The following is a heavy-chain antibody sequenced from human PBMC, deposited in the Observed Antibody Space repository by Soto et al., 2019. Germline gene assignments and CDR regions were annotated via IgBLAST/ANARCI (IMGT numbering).Heavy chain of an antibody. J-gene: IGHJ4*02. CDR3: AAGSSVDY. D-gene: IGHD1-26*01. Sequence: SVKVSCKASGFTFTNSAIQWVRQARGQRLEWIGWFVVVNGDTNYAQSFRDRVTITTDMSTSTAYMELSSLRSEDTAVYYCAAGSSVDYWGQGTLVTVSS. V-gene: IGHV1-58*02. CDR1: GFTFTNSA. CDR2: FVVVNGDT.